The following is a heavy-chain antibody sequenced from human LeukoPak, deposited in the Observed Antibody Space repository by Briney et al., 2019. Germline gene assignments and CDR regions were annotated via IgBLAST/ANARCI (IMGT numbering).Heavy chain of an antibody. V-gene: IGHV4-34*01. Sequence: SETLSLTCAVYGGSFSGYYWSWIRQPPGKGLGWVGEINHSGSTNYNPSLKSRVTISVDTSKKQFSLKLSSVTAADTAVYYCARGTYSSGWRLGDRGNWFDPWGQGTLVTVSS. D-gene: IGHD6-19*01. J-gene: IGHJ5*02. CDR3: ARGTYSSGWRLGDRGNWFDP. CDR2: INHSGST. CDR1: GGSFSGYY.